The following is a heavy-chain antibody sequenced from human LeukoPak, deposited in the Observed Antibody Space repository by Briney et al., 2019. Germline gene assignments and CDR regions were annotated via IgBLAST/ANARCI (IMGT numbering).Heavy chain of an antibody. CDR1: GDSISSFS. V-gene: IGHV4-59*01. J-gene: IGHJ4*02. Sequence: SETLSLTCTVSGDSISSFSWSWIRQSPGKRLEWVGYLYYSGTANYNPSLRSRVTISSDTSKNQFSLKLSSLTAADTAMYYCARGPSSGQYVSPLDYWGQGTLVTVSS. CDR3: ARGPSSGQYVSPLDY. CDR2: LYYSGTA. D-gene: IGHD6-25*01.